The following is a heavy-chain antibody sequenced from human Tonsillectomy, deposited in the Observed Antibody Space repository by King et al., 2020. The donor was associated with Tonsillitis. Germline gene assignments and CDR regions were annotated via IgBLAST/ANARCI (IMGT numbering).Heavy chain of an antibody. Sequence: VQLVQSGAEVKKPGASVKVSCKASGYTFISYGISWVRQAPGQGLEWMGWISAYNGNTNYAQKLQGRVTMTIDTSTSTAYMELRSLRSDDTAVYYCARAEYYYDSSGYPRPRGMDVWGQGTTVTVSS. CDR1: GYTFISYG. V-gene: IGHV1-18*01. D-gene: IGHD3-22*01. CDR2: ISAYNGNT. CDR3: ARAEYYYDSSGYPRPRGMDV. J-gene: IGHJ6*02.